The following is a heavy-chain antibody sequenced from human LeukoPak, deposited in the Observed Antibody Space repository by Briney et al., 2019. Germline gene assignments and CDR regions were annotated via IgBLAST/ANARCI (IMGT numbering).Heavy chain of an antibody. J-gene: IGHJ6*02. CDR2: LYPGDSDT. Sequence: GESLKISCKGSGYSFTSYWIGWVRQMPGKGLEWMGILYPGDSDTRYSPSFQGQVTISADKSISTAYLQWSSLKASDTAMYYCARHASLLWFGELPESGMDVWGQGTTVTVSS. CDR1: GYSFTSYW. D-gene: IGHD3-10*01. CDR3: ARHASLLWFGELPESGMDV. V-gene: IGHV5-51*01.